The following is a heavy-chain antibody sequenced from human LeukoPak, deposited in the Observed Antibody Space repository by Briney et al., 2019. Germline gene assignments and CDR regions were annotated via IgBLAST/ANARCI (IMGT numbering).Heavy chain of an antibody. CDR2: ISAYNGNA. CDR1: GGTFSSYA. J-gene: IGHJ4*02. D-gene: IGHD3-22*01. Sequence: ASVKVSCKASGGTFSSYAISWVRQAPGQGLEWMGWISAYNGNANYAQKLQGRVTMTTDTSTSTAYMELRSLRSDDTAVYYCARDLGYYDSSGYAGYWGQGTLVTVSS. V-gene: IGHV1-18*01. CDR3: ARDLGYYDSSGYAGY.